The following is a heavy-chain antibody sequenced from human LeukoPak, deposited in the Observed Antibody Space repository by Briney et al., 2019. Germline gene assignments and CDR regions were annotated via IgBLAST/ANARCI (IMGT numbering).Heavy chain of an antibody. D-gene: IGHD3-3*01. V-gene: IGHV4-4*07. CDR1: GSMYNYY. CDR3: AREIYDFWSGRDFDY. J-gene: IGHJ4*02. CDR2: IYTSGST. Sequence: SETLSLTCTVSGSMYNYYWSWIRQPAGKGLEWIGRIYTSGSTNYNPSLKSRVTISVDTSKNQFSLKLSSVTAADTAVYYCAREIYDFWSGRDFDYWGQGTLVTVSS.